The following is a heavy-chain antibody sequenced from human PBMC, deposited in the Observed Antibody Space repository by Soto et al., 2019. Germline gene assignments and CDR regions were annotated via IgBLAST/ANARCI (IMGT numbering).Heavy chain of an antibody. J-gene: IGHJ4*02. CDR3: ILLDYRQYYFDF. CDR1: GFSISTSGVG. Sequence: SGATLVNPTQTLTLTCTFSGFSISTSGVGVGRIRQPPGKALEWLALIYWGDDKHYSPSLKSRLTITKDTSKNQVVLTITNMDPLVTSTYFCILLDYRQYYFDFWGQGTSVTVSS. D-gene: IGHD4-17*01. CDR2: IYWGDDK. V-gene: IGHV2-5*02.